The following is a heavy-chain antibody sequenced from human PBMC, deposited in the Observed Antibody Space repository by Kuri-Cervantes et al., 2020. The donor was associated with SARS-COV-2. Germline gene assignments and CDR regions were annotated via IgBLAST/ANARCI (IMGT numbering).Heavy chain of an antibody. CDR3: ASGRPTAMASYYYYYYGMDV. J-gene: IGHJ6*02. D-gene: IGHD5-18*01. CDR1: GGTFSSYA. CDR2: IIPIFGTA. V-gene: IGHV1-69*13. Sequence: SVKVSCKASGGTFSSYAISWVRQAPGPGLEWMGGIIPIFGTANYAQKFQGRVPITADESTSTAYMGLSSLRSEDTAVYYCASGRPTAMASYYYYYYGMDVWGQGTTVTVSS.